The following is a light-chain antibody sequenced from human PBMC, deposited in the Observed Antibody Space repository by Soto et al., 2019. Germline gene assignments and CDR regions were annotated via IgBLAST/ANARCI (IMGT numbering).Light chain of an antibody. CDR2: DAS. CDR3: QQRSNGYT. V-gene: IGKV3-11*01. J-gene: IGKJ2*01. Sequence: EIVLTQSPATLSLSPGERATLSCRASQSVSSYLAWYQQKPGQAPRLLIFDASNSATGSPTRFSGSGSWTDFTLTINSLDFEDYAVYYCQQRSNGYTFGQGTKLEIK. CDR1: QSVSSY.